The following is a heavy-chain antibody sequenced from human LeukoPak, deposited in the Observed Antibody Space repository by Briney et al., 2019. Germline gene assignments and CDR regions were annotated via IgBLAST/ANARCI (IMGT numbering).Heavy chain of an antibody. CDR2: ISSSSSYI. D-gene: IGHD3-22*01. V-gene: IGHV3-21*01. J-gene: IGHJ4*02. CDR1: GFTFSSYS. Sequence: GGSLRLSCAASGFTFSSYSMNWVRQAPGKGLEWVSSISSSSSYIYYADSVKGRFTISRDNAKNSLYLQMNSLRAEDTAVYYCARDSGYYDSSGYYGENFDYWGQGTLVTVSS. CDR3: ARDSGYYDSSGYYGENFDY.